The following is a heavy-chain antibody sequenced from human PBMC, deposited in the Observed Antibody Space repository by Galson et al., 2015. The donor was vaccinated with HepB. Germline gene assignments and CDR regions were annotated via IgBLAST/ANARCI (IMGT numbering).Heavy chain of an antibody. D-gene: IGHD6-6*01. CDR3: AREGGYSSSSDYYYGMDV. CDR1: GFTFSSYG. J-gene: IGHJ6*02. V-gene: IGHV3-33*01. CDR2: IWYDGSNK. Sequence: SLRLSCAASGFTFSSYGMHWVRQAPGKGLEWVAVIWYDGSNKYYADSVKGRFTISRDNSKNTLYLQMNSLRAEDTAVYYCAREGGYSSSSDYYYGMDVWGQGTTVTVSS.